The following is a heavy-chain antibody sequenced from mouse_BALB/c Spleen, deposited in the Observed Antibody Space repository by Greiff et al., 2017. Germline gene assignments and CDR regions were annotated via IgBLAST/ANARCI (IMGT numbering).Heavy chain of an antibody. J-gene: IGHJ3*01. D-gene: IGHD2-1*01. CDR1: GYAFTNYL. CDR2: INPGSGGT. CDR3: ARGGGNSAWFAY. Sequence: VQLQQSGAELVRPGTSVKVSCKASGYAFTNYLIEWVKQRPGQGLEWIGVINPGSGGTNYNEKFKGKATLTADKSSSTAYMQLSSLTSDDSAVYFCARGGGNSAWFAYWGQGTLVTVSA. V-gene: IGHV1-54*01.